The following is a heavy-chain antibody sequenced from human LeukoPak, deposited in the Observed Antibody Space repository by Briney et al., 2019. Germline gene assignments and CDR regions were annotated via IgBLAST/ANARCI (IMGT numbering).Heavy chain of an antibody. CDR1: GFDFECYT. V-gene: IGHV3-21*04. J-gene: IGHJ5*02. CDR3: AKGLFRSFDKYLDP. Sequence: GGPLILSCAACGFDFECYTMTWLRQAPGRGVEWVWLISATSSDIIYAESVKGRFNITRDNAKKSLFLEMDSQRVEDTAIYYCAKGLFRSFDKYLDPWGQGTLVSVSS. CDR2: ISATSSDI. D-gene: IGHD3-9*01.